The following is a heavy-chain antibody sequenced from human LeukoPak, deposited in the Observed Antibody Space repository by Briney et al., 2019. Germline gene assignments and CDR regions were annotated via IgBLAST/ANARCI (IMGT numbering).Heavy chain of an antibody. D-gene: IGHD3-22*01. Sequence: SETLSLTCTVSGGSISSYYWSWIRQPAGKGLEWIGRIYTSGSTNYNPSLKSRVTMSVDTSKNQFSLKLSSVTAADTAVYYCARDLYYYDSSGYYIFDYWGQGTLATVSS. CDR3: ARDLYYYDSSGYYIFDY. CDR1: GGSISSYY. V-gene: IGHV4-4*07. J-gene: IGHJ4*02. CDR2: IYTSGST.